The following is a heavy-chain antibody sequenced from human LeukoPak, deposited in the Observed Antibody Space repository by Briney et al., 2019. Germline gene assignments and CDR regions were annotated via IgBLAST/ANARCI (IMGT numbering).Heavy chain of an antibody. CDR2: INHSGST. CDR1: GGSFSGYY. Sequence: SETLSLTCAVYGGSFSGYYWSWIRQPPGKGLEWIGEINHSGSTNYNPSLKSRVTTSVDTSKNQFSLKLSSVTAADTAVYYCARGRSGTYYYGSGSYYDDYWGQGTLVTVSS. J-gene: IGHJ4*02. D-gene: IGHD3-10*01. V-gene: IGHV4-34*01. CDR3: ARGRSGTYYYGSGSYYDDY.